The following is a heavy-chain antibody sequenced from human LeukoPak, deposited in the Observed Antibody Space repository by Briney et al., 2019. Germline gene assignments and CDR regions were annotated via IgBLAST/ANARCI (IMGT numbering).Heavy chain of an antibody. Sequence: GGSLRLSCAASGFTVSSNYMSWVRQAPGKGLEWVSGISAGGASTYYADSVKGRFTISRDNSKNTLYLQMSSLGAADTAVYYCAKDRLGYSGARGFDWWGQGTLVTVSS. CDR2: ISAGGAST. V-gene: IGHV3-23*01. J-gene: IGHJ4*02. D-gene: IGHD5-12*01. CDR3: AKDRLGYSGARGFDW. CDR1: GFTVSSNY.